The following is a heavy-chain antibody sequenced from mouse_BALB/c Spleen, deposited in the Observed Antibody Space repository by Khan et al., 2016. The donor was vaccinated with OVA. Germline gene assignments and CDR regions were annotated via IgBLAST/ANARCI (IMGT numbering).Heavy chain of an antibody. Sequence: QVQLKESGPGLVAPSQSLSITCTVYGYSLTRYGVHWVRQPPGKGLEWLGLIWAGGSTNYNWALMSRLSISIDNSKSLVLLIINILQTDDTALYYCARSKYVARYWGQGTTLTVSS. J-gene: IGHJ2*01. V-gene: IGHV2-9*02. D-gene: IGHD3-3*01. CDR2: IWAGGST. CDR1: GYSLTRYG. CDR3: ARSKYVARY.